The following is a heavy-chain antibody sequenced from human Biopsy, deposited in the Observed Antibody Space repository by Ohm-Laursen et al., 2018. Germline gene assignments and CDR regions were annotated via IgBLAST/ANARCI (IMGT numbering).Heavy chain of an antibody. CDR3: ARGSNEYGGLYFPH. CDR2: ISYTGYT. V-gene: IGHV4-59*11. CDR1: GGSFTGHY. D-gene: IGHD4-23*01. J-gene: IGHJ1*01. Sequence: GTLSLTCAVSGGSFTGHYWTWIRQPPGKGLEWIGHISYTGYTSYNASLKSRVTISVDTSRNHFSLRLSSLTAADTAVYYCARGSNEYGGLYFPHWGQGTLVTVSS.